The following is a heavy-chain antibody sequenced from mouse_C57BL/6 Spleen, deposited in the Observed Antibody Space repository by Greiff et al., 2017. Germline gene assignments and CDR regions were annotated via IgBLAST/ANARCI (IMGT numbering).Heavy chain of an antibody. J-gene: IGHJ4*01. CDR1: GYSFTGYY. V-gene: IGHV1-42*01. D-gene: IGHD1-1*01. Sequence: VQLQQSGPELVKPGASVKISCKASGYSFTGYYMNWVKQSPEKSLEWIGEINPSTGGTTYNQKFKAKATLTVDKSSSTAYMQLKSLTSEDSAVYYCARGITTVVAPMDYGGQGTSVTVSS. CDR2: INPSTGGT. CDR3: ARGITTVVAPMDY.